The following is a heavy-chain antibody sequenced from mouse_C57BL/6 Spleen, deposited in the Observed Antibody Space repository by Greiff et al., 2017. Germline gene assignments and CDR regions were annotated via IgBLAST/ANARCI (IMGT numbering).Heavy chain of an antibody. CDR2: IDPENGDT. CDR1: GFNIKDDY. J-gene: IGHJ4*01. D-gene: IGHD2-4*01. CDR3: TTLYDYSYAMDY. V-gene: IGHV14-4*01. Sequence: VQLQQSGAELVRPGASVKLSCTASGFNIKDDYMHWVKQRPEQGLEWIGWIDPENGDTEYASKFQGKATITADTSSNTAYLQLSSLTSEDTAVYYCTTLYDYSYAMDYWGQGTSVTVSS.